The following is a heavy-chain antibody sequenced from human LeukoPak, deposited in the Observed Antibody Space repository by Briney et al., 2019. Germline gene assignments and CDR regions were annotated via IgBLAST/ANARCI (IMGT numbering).Heavy chain of an antibody. V-gene: IGHV1-2*02. J-gene: IGHJ3*02. Sequence: GASVKVSCKAAGYTFIGYYMHWVRQAPGQGLEWMGWINPNSGGTNYAQKFQGRVTMTRDTSISTAYMELSRLTSNDTAVYYCARDPPIGGADVFDIWGQGTMVTVSS. CDR3: ARDPPIGGADVFDI. D-gene: IGHD3-10*01. CDR1: GYTFIGYY. CDR2: INPNSGGT.